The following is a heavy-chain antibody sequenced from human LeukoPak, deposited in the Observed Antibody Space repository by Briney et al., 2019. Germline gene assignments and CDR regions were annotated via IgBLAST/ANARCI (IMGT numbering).Heavy chain of an antibody. J-gene: IGHJ3*02. CDR2: IYYSGST. CDR3: ARHLYDYVWGSYCAFDI. CDR1: GGSISSYY. Sequence: SETLPLTCTVSGGSISSYYWSWIRQPPGKGLEWIGYIYYSGSTNYNPSLKSRVTISVDTSKNQFSLKLSSVTAADTAVYYCARHLYDYVWGSYCAFDIWGQGTMVTVSS. D-gene: IGHD3-16*01. V-gene: IGHV4-59*08.